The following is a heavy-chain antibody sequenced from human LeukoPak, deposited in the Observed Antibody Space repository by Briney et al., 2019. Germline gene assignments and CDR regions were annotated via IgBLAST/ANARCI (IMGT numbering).Heavy chain of an antibody. D-gene: IGHD6-13*01. CDR3: AKDPTQSDRDSSSWYPFDY. CDR2: INQDGSDR. Sequence: GGSLRLSCAASGFTFRNYWMSWVRQAPGKGPEWVANINQDGSDRYYLDSVKGRFTISRDNSKNTLYLQMNSLRAEDTAVYYCAKDPTQSDRDSSSWYPFDYWGQGTLVTVSS. CDR1: GFTFRNYW. J-gene: IGHJ4*02. V-gene: IGHV3-7*01.